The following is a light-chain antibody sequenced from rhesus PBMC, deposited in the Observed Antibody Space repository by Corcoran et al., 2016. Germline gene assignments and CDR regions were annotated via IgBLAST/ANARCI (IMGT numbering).Light chain of an antibody. J-gene: IGLJ6*01. CDR3: LLHYGGDRDV. CDR2: NIN. V-gene: IGLV7-76*01. Sequence: QAVVTQEPSMTVSPGGTVTLTCGSSTGAVTSGSFPSWFQQKPGQVPRGLIYNINNRESLTPARFSGSLAGGKAALTLSGAQPEDEADYYCLLHYGGDRDVFGSGTKLTVL. CDR1: TGAVTSGSF.